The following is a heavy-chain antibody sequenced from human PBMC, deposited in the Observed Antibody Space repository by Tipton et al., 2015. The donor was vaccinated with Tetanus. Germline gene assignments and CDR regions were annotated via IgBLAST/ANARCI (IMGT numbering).Heavy chain of an antibody. Sequence: SLRLSCAASGFTFTSYAITWVRQAPGKGLEWVSAITGSGYSTYYANSVKGRFTISRDNSKNMLYLQMNSLRAEDTAVYYCAKVFHGTWYYFDTWGQGTLVTVSS. CDR3: AKVFHGTWYYFDT. V-gene: IGHV3-23*01. CDR2: ITGSGYST. D-gene: IGHD2/OR15-2a*01. CDR1: GFTFTSYA. J-gene: IGHJ4*02.